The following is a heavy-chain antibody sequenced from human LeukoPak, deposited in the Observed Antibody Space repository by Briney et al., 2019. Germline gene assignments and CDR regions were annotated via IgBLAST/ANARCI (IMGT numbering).Heavy chain of an antibody. Sequence: PGRSLRLSCAASGFTSSSYGMHWVRQAPGKGLEWVAFIRYDGSNKYYADSVKGRFTISRDNSKNTLYLQMNSLRAEDTAVYYCAKDLGYSYGYIVDYWGQGTLVTVSS. CDR3: AKDLGYSYGYIVDY. V-gene: IGHV3-30*02. J-gene: IGHJ4*02. D-gene: IGHD5-18*01. CDR2: IRYDGSNK. CDR1: GFTSSSYG.